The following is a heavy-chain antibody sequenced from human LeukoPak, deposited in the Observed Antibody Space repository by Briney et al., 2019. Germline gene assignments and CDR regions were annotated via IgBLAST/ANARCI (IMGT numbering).Heavy chain of an antibody. V-gene: IGHV4-34*01. J-gene: IGHJ5*02. CDR1: GGSFSGYY. Sequence: SETLSLTCAVYGGSFSGYYRSWIRQPPGKGLEWIGEINHSGSTNYNPSLKSRVTMSVDTSKNQFSLKLSSVTAADTAVYYCAREGYYGSGSYSRPARLGDWFDPWGQGTLVTVSS. CDR2: INHSGST. CDR3: AREGYYGSGSYSRPARLGDWFDP. D-gene: IGHD3-10*01.